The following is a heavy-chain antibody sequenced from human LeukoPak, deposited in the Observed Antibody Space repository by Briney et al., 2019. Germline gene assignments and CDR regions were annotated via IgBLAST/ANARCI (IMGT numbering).Heavy chain of an antibody. J-gene: IGHJ1*01. Sequence: ASVKVSYKASGGTFSSYAISWVRQAPGQGLEWMGRIIPILGIANYAQKFQGRVTITADKSTSTAYMELSSLRSEDTAVYYCARAYSSSWFTTTASEYFQHWGQGTLVTVSS. CDR3: ARAYSSSWFTTTASEYFQH. D-gene: IGHD6-13*01. V-gene: IGHV1-69*04. CDR2: IIPILGIA. CDR1: GGTFSSYA.